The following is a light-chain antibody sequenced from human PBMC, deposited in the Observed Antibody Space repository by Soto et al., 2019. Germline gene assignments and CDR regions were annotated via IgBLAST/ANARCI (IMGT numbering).Light chain of an antibody. J-gene: IGKJ5*01. CDR2: DAS. CDR1: QDIGND. CDR3: QQYESLPLT. V-gene: IGKV1-33*01. Sequence: DIQMTQSPSSLSASVGDRVTITCRASQDIGNDLGWYQQKPGKAPKRLIYDASDLETGVPSRFSGSGSGTGFTFTISSLQPEDFATYYCQQYESLPLTFGQGTRLEIK.